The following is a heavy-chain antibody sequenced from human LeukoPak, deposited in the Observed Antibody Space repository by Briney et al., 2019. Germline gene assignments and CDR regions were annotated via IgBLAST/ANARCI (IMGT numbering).Heavy chain of an antibody. D-gene: IGHD3-22*01. V-gene: IGHV4-38-2*02. J-gene: IGHJ4*02. CDR3: ARSISMIAEVDC. Sequence: SETLSLTCTVSGYSISSGYYWGWIRQPPGKGLEWIGSIYHSGSTNYNPSLKSRVTISVDTSKNQFSLKLSSVTAADTAMYYCARSISMIAEVDCWGQGTLVTVSS. CDR2: IYHSGST. CDR1: GYSISSGYY.